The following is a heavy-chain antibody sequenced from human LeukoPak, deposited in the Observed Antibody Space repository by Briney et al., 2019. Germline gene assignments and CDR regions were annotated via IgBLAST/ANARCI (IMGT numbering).Heavy chain of an antibody. J-gene: IGHJ4*02. CDR2: IYYSGST. CDR3: AREASGSWYQFDY. V-gene: IGHV4-59*01. D-gene: IGHD6-13*01. Sequence: SETLSLTCTVSGGSISSYYWGWIRQPPGKGLEWIGYIYYSGSTNYNPSLKSRVTISVDTSKNQFSLRLISVTAADTAVYYCAREASGSWYQFDYWGQGALVTVSS. CDR1: GGSISSYY.